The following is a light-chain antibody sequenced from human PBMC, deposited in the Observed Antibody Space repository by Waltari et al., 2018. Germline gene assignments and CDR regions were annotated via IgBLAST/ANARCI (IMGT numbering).Light chain of an antibody. CDR2: GAS. CDR1: QSVSSY. J-gene: IGKJ1*01. V-gene: IGKV3-20*01. CDR3: QQYGSSPGT. Sequence: EIVLTQPPGTLSLSPGDRATLSCRASQSVSSYLAWYQQKPGQAPRLLIYGASTRATGIPDRFSGSGSGTDFTLTISRLEPEDFAVYYCQQYGSSPGTFGQGTKVEIK.